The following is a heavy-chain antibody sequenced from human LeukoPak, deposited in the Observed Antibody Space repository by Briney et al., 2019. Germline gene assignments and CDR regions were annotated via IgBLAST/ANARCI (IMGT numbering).Heavy chain of an antibody. Sequence: PGGSLRLSCAASGFTFSSYWMSWVRQAPGKGLEWVANIKQDGSEKYYVDSVKGRFTISRDNAKNSLYLQMYSLRAEDTAVYYCARDRIAAAGTSKSFDYWGQGTLVTVSS. V-gene: IGHV3-7*03. CDR3: ARDRIAAAGTSKSFDY. J-gene: IGHJ4*02. CDR1: GFTFSSYW. CDR2: IKQDGSEK. D-gene: IGHD6-13*01.